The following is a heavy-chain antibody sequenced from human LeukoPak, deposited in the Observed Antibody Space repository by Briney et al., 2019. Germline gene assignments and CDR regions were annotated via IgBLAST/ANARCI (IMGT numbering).Heavy chain of an antibody. Sequence: PSETLSLTCTVSSGSISSYYWNWIRQPPGKGLEWIGYIYYSGSTKYNPSLKSRVTISVDTSKNQFSLKLRSVTAADTAVYYCARGARAGYNLEPFDYWGQGTLVTVSS. D-gene: IGHD5-24*01. V-gene: IGHV4-59*08. CDR1: SGSISSYY. CDR2: IYYSGST. J-gene: IGHJ4*02. CDR3: ARGARAGYNLEPFDY.